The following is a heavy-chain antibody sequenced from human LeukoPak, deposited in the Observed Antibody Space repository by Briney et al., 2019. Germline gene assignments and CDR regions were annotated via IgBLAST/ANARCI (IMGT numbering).Heavy chain of an antibody. D-gene: IGHD3-9*01. J-gene: IGHJ3*02. V-gene: IGHV4-59*01. CDR1: GGSISSYY. Sequence: PSETLSLTCTVSGGSISSYYWSRLRQPPGKGLEWSGYIYYSGSTNYNPSLKSRVAISVDTSKNQFSLKLTSETAADTAVYYCASGLRYGTFDIWGQGTMVTVSS. CDR3: ASGLRYGTFDI. CDR2: IYYSGST.